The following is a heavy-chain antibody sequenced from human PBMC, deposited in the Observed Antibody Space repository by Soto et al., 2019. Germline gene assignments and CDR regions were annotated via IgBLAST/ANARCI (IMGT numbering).Heavy chain of an antibody. V-gene: IGHV3-30*09. CDR3: ARARLDTPALDY. CDR1: GFTFSPYA. D-gene: IGHD2-2*01. Sequence: VPLVESGGGVVQPGRSLRLSCAASGFTFSPYAMHWVRQAPGKGLEWVAVISYDGNNKHYADSVKGRLAISRDKSRNTLYLQMNSLRAEDTAVYYCARARLDTPALDYWGQGTLVTVSS. CDR2: ISYDGNNK. J-gene: IGHJ4*02.